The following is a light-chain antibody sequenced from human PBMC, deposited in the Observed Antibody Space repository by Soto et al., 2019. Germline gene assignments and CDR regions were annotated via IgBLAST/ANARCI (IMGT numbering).Light chain of an antibody. J-gene: IGKJ4*01. CDR1: QSISSW. V-gene: IGKV1-5*01. CDR3: QHYNSYPLT. Sequence: DIQMTQSPSPLSASVGDRVTITFRASQSISSWLAWYQQKPGKAPKLLIYDASSLESGVPSRFSGSGSGTEFTLTISSRQPDDFATYYCQHYNSYPLTFGGGTKVDIK. CDR2: DAS.